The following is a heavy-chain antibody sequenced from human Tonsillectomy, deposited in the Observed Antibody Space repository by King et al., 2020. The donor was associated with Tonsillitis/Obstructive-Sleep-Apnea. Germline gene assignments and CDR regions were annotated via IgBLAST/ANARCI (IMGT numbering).Heavy chain of an antibody. CDR1: GFTFSNYA. CDR3: ARVMTTGYYYYYMDV. D-gene: IGHD3-16*01. Sequence: VQLVESGGGVVQPGRSLRLSCAASGFTFSNYAMHWVRQAPGKGLEWVAVISYDGSDKYYADSVKGRFTISRDNSKNTLYLQMNSLRDADTAVYYCARVMTTGYYYYYMDVWGKATTVTVSS. J-gene: IGHJ6*03. CDR2: ISYDGSDK. V-gene: IGHV3-30*04.